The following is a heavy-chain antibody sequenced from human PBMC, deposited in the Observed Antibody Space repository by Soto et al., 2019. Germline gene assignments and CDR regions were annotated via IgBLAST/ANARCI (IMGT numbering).Heavy chain of an antibody. CDR1: GFTFSSYG. Sequence: QVQLVESGGGVLQPGRSLRLSCAASGFTFSSYGMHWVRQAPGQGLEWVAVIWYDGSNKYYADSVKGRFTISRDNSKNTLYLQINSRRAEDTAVYYCARTLVGATTRNDAFDIWGQGTMVTFSS. D-gene: IGHD1-26*01. CDR3: ARTLVGATTRNDAFDI. V-gene: IGHV3-33*01. J-gene: IGHJ3*02. CDR2: IWYDGSNK.